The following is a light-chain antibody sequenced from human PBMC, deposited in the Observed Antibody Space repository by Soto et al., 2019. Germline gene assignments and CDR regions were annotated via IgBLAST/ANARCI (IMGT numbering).Light chain of an antibody. J-gene: IGLJ2*01. CDR1: SRDIGASNS. CDR3: GSKAGSNKHVV. CDR2: DVT. Sequence: QSALTQPPSASGSPGQSGTISCAGSSRDIGASNSVSWYQQHPGKAPKLLISDVTKRPSGFPDRFSGSKSGNTASLTVSGLQADDEADYSCGSKAGSNKHVVFCGGTKVTVL. V-gene: IGLV2-8*01.